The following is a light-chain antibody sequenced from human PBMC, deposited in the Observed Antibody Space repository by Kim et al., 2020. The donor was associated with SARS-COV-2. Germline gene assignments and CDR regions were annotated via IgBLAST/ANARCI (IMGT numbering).Light chain of an antibody. V-gene: IGKV1-17*01. CDR3: LQYNSYPLT. CDR1: KGIRND. CDR2: AAC. J-gene: IGKJ2*01. Sequence: CASGRDSVTVTCRASKGIRNDLGWYQQKPGTAPNRLIYAACSLQSGVPSRVSGSGSGTEFTLTISSLQPEDFATYCCLQYNSYPLTFGQGSKLEI.